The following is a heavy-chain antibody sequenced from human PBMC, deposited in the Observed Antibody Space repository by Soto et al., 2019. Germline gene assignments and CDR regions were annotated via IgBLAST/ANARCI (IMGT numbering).Heavy chain of an antibody. Sequence: PGGSLRLSCAASGFTFSSYATSWVRQAPGKGLEWVSAISGSGGSTYYADSVKGRFTISRDNSKNTLYLQMNSLRAEDTAVYYCAKDLYDYVWGSYRPRPYWGQGTLVTVSS. CDR2: ISGSGGST. V-gene: IGHV3-23*01. J-gene: IGHJ4*02. CDR3: AKDLYDYVWGSYRPRPY. CDR1: GFTFSSYA. D-gene: IGHD3-16*02.